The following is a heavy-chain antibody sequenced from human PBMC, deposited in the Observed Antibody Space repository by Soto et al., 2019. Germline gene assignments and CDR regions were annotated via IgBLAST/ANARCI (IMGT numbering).Heavy chain of an antibody. J-gene: IGHJ6*03. V-gene: IGHV4-34*01. D-gene: IGHD2-15*01. CDR3: AREGQGGSCYSRAWCYYYYMEV. CDR2: INHSGST. Sequence: SETLSLTCAVYGGSFSGYYWSWIRQPPGKGLEWIGEINHSGSTNYNPSLKSRVTISVDTSKNQFSLKLSSVTAADTAVYYCAREGQGGSCYSRAWCYYYYMEVWGKGTTVTVSS. CDR1: GGSFSGYY.